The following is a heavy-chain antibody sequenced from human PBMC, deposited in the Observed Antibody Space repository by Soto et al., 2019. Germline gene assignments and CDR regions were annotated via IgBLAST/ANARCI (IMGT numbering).Heavy chain of an antibody. CDR3: ARPLWRNDYNWGYFDL. CDR1: GFTFSSYA. D-gene: IGHD4-4*01. Sequence: QVQLVESGGGVVQPGRSLRLSCAASGFTFSSYAMHWVRQAPGKGLEWVAVISYDGSNKYYADSVKGRFTISRDNSKNXRYQQMNSLRAEDTAVYYCARPLWRNDYNWGYFDLWGRGTLVTVSS. J-gene: IGHJ2*01. CDR2: ISYDGSNK. V-gene: IGHV3-30-3*01.